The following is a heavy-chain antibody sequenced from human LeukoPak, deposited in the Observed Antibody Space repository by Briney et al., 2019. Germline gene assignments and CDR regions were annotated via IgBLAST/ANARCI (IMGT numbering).Heavy chain of an antibody. V-gene: IGHV1-69*13. Sequence: ASVKVPCKASGGTFSSYAISWVRQAPGQGLEWMGGIIPIFGTANYAQKFQGRVTITADESTSTAYMELSSLRSEDTAVYYCARSGHCSSTSCYAGRFDYWGQGTLVTVSS. J-gene: IGHJ4*02. CDR1: GGTFSSYA. D-gene: IGHD2-2*01. CDR3: ARSGHCSSTSCYAGRFDY. CDR2: IIPIFGTA.